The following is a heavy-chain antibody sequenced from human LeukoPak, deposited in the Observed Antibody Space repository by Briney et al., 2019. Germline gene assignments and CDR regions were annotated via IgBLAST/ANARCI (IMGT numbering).Heavy chain of an antibody. D-gene: IGHD3-10*01. V-gene: IGHV4-4*07. J-gene: IGHJ6*03. CDR3: ARDSAGTYYYYYYMDV. CDR1: GGSISSYY. CDR2: IYTSGST. Sequence: SSETLSLTCTVSGGSISSYYWSWIRQPAGKGLEWIGRIYTSGSTNYNPSLKSRVTMSVDTPKNQFSLKLSSVTAADTAVYYCARDSAGTYYYYYYMDVWGKGTTVTVSS.